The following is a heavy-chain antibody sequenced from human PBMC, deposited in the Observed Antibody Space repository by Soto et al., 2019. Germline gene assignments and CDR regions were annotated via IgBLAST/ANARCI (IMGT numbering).Heavy chain of an antibody. Sequence: SVKVSCKASGFTFTSSAMQWVRQARGQRLEWIGWIVVGSGNTNYAQKFQERVTITRDMSTSTAYMELSSLRSEDTAVYYCAADERYCSGGSCGPAFDIWGQGTMVTVSS. CDR1: GFTFTSSA. CDR3: AADERYCSGGSCGPAFDI. CDR2: IVVGSGNT. D-gene: IGHD2-15*01. J-gene: IGHJ3*02. V-gene: IGHV1-58*02.